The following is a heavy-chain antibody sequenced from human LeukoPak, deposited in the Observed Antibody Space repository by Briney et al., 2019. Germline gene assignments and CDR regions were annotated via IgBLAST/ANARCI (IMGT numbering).Heavy chain of an antibody. CDR1: GFAFDSYV. CDR2: IGGSGGAT. J-gene: IGHJ4*02. CDR3: AKHPRSTWYYFDY. Sequence: GGSLRLSCVASGFAFDSYVMSWVRQTPGKGLEWVSAIGGSGGATYYADSVKGRFTISRDNSKNTLYLQMNRLRAEDTAVYFCAKHPRSTWYYFDYWGQGTLVTVSS. V-gene: IGHV3-23*01. D-gene: IGHD6-13*01.